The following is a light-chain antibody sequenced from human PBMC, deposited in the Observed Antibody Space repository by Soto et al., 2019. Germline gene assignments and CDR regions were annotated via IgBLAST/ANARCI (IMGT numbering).Light chain of an antibody. CDR2: GES. V-gene: IGKV3-15*01. Sequence: EILMTQSPATLSVSPGERATLSCRASQSINSNLAWYQQKPGQAPRLLIYGESTRAPGVPARFGGSGSGTEFTLTISSLQSEDFAVYYCQQYNNWPLTFGQGTKVEIK. CDR1: QSINSN. CDR3: QQYNNWPLT. J-gene: IGKJ1*01.